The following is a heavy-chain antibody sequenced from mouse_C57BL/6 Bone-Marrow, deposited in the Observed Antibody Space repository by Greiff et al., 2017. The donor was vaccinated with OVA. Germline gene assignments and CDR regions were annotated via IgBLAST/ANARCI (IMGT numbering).Heavy chain of an antibody. V-gene: IGHV1-85*01. Sequence: QVQLKESGPELVKPGASVKLSCKASGYTFTSYDINWVKQRPGQGLEWIGWIDPRDGSTKYTEKFKGKATLTVDTSSSTAYMELHSLTSEDSAVYFCARDYYGSIYYWYFDVWGTGTTVTVSS. D-gene: IGHD1-1*01. J-gene: IGHJ1*03. CDR1: GYTFTSYD. CDR2: IDPRDGST. CDR3: ARDYYGSIYYWYFDV.